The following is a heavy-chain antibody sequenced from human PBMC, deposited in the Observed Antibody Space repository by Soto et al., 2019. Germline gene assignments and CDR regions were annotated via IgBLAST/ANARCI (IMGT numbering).Heavy chain of an antibody. J-gene: IGHJ4*02. CDR2: IRGSGGST. CDR3: STRLSIRVQLVFDY. V-gene: IGHV3-23*01. Sequence: EVQLLESGGGLVQPGGSLRLSCAASGFTFSSYAMSWVRQAPGKGLEWVSAIRGSGGSTYYADSVKGRCTISRHNCKNALCLRMNSLSAEDTAVYYGSTRLSIRVQLVFDYWGEGTLVTVSS. CDR1: GFTFSSYA. D-gene: IGHD6-13*01.